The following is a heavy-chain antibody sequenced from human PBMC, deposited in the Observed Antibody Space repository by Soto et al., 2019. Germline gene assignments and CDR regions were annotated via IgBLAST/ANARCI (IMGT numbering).Heavy chain of an antibody. D-gene: IGHD3-22*01. J-gene: IGHJ4*02. CDR2: IYYSGST. CDR3: ARQWATYDSSGYYPGFDY. Sequence: ASETLSLTCTVSGGSISSSSYYWGWIRQPPGKGLEWIGRIYYSGSTDYSSSLKSRVTISVDTSKNQFSLKLSSLNAADTAVYYCARQWATYDSSGYYPGFDYWGQGTLVTVSS. V-gene: IGHV4-39*01. CDR1: GGSISSSSYY.